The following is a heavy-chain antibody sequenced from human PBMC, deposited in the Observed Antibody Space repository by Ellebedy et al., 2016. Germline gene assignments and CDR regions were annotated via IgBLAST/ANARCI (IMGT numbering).Heavy chain of an antibody. J-gene: IGHJ4*02. V-gene: IGHV1-46*04. Sequence: ASVKVSCKASGYTFTSYYMHWVRQAPGQGLEWMGIINPSGGSTSYAQKLQGRVTMTRDTSTSTVYMELSSLRSEDTAVYYCARDFNGDYGDYWGQGTLVTVSS. CDR2: INPSGGST. CDR1: GYTFTSYY. D-gene: IGHD4-17*01. CDR3: ARDFNGDYGDY.